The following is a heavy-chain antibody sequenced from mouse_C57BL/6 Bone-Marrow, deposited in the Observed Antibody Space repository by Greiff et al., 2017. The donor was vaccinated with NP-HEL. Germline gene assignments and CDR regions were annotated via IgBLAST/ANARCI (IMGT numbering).Heavy chain of an antibody. D-gene: IGHD2-1*01. CDR1: GIDFSRYW. V-gene: IGHV4-1*01. Sequence: EVKLLQSGGGLVQPGGSLKLSCAASGIDFSRYWMSWVRRAPGKGLEWIGEINPDSSTINYAPSLKDKFIISRDNAKNTLYLQMSKVRSEDTALYYCARKGNYPYYFDYWGQGTTLTVSS. CDR3: ARKGNYPYYFDY. J-gene: IGHJ2*01. CDR2: INPDSSTI.